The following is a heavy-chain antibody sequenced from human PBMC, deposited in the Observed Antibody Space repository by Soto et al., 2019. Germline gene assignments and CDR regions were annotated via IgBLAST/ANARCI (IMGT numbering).Heavy chain of an antibody. J-gene: IGHJ5*02. CDR1: GDSVSSNSAT. V-gene: IGHV6-1*01. CDR2: TYYRSKWYN. Sequence: SQTLSLTCAISGDSVSSNSATWNLLRQSPSRGLEWLGRTYYRSKWYNDYAVSVKSRITINPDTSKNQFSLQLNSVTPEDTAVYYCARGRVDNWFGPWGQGTLVTVSS. D-gene: IGHD2-2*01. CDR3: ARGRVDNWFGP.